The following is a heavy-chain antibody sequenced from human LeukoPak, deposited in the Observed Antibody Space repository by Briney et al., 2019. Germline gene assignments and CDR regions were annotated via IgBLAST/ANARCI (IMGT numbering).Heavy chain of an antibody. V-gene: IGHV1-8*01. D-gene: IGHD1-1*01. CDR1: GYTFTSFD. CDR2: MSPNSGDT. Sequence: ASVKVSCKASGYTFTSFDFNWLRQAPGQGLEWMGWMSPNSGDTGYAQKFQGRVSMTRDIFKSTAYMELSSLRSEDTAIYYCASNPPNTGDFYYWGLGTLVTVSS. J-gene: IGHJ4*02. CDR3: ASNPPNTGDFYY.